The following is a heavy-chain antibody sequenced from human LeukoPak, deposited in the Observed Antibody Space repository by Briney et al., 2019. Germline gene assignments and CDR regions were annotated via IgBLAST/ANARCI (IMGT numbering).Heavy chain of an antibody. CDR2: IIPIFGTA. CDR3: ARIVGARNNWFDP. D-gene: IGHD1-26*01. J-gene: IGHJ5*02. V-gene: IGHV1-69*05. CDR1: GGTFSSYA. Sequence: SVKVSCKASGGTFSSYAISWVQQAPGQGLEWMRRIIPIFGTANYAQKFQGRVTITTDESTSTAYMELSSLRSEDTAVYYCARIVGARNNWFDPWGQGTLVTVSS.